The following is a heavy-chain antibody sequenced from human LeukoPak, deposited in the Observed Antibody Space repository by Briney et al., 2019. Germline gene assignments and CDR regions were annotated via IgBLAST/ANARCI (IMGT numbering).Heavy chain of an antibody. CDR1: GFTFSSYS. D-gene: IGHD6-13*01. V-gene: IGHV3-21*01. J-gene: IGHJ4*02. CDR3: ARERTYSSSWYYFDY. CDR2: ISSSSSYI. Sequence: GGSLRLSCAASGFTFSSYSMNWVRQAPGKGLEWVSSISSSSSYIYYADSVKGRFTISRDNAKNSLYLQMNSLIAEDTAVYYCARERTYSSSWYYFDYWGQGTLVTVSS.